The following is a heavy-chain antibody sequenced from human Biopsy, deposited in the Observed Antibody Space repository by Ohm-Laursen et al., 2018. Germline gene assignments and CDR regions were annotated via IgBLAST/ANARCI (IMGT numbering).Heavy chain of an antibody. CDR3: ARGPRGLVAITATAYYFDF. V-gene: IGHV1-46*01. D-gene: IGHD1-20*01. CDR2: ISPNNDNT. CDR1: GYSFTNYY. Sequence: ASVKVSCKASGYSFTNYYLHWVRQAPGQGLQWMGRISPNNDNTVYAQQFRGRVTMTKDTSTSTVYMDLSSLTFDDSAVYYCARGPRGLVAITATAYYFDFWGQGNLVTVSS. J-gene: IGHJ4*02.